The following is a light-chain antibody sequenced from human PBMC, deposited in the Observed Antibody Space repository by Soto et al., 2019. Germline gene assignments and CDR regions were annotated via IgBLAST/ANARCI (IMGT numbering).Light chain of an antibody. Sequence: DIQITQSPSSLSASVGDRVTITCRASQSISSHLNWYQHKPGRPPRLLILASYILEGGVPSSFSGSGSHTYSTPTIDSLQPEDVATYYCQHSYITPRSTFGQGTTVEI. CDR3: QHSYITPRST. CDR2: ASY. CDR1: QSISSH. V-gene: IGKV1-39*01. J-gene: IGKJ2*01.